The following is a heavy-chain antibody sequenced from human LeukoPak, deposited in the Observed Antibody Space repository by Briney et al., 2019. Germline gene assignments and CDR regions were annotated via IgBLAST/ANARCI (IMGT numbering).Heavy chain of an antibody. V-gene: IGHV4-59*08. CDR1: GGSISSYY. CDR2: IYYSGST. Sequence: PSETLSLTCTVSGGSISSYYWSWIRQPPGKGLEWIGYIYYSGSTNYNPSLKSRVTISVDTSKNQFSLKLSSVTAADTAVYYCAGGKRRGYYVISGFDYWGQGTLVTVSS. CDR3: AGGKRRGYYVISGFDY. J-gene: IGHJ4*02. D-gene: IGHD3-22*01.